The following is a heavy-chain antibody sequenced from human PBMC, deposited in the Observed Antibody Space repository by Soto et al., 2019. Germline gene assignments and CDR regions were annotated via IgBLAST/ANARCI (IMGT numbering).Heavy chain of an antibody. CDR1: GFTFSSYA. J-gene: IGHJ4*02. V-gene: IGHV3-23*01. CDR2: VGGSGEYT. CDR3: AKVLTGYYYYFEY. D-gene: IGHD3-9*01. Sequence: PGGSLRLSCAASGFTFSSYAMVWVRQAPGKGLEWVSGVGGSGEYTYYADSVKGRFTISRDNSKNTVYLQISSLRAEDTAVYYCAKVLTGYYYYFEYWGQGTLVTGSS.